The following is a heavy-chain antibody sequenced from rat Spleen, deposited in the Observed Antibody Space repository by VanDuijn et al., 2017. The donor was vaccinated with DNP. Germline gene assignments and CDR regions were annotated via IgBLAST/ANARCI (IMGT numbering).Heavy chain of an antibody. D-gene: IGHD5-1*01. CDR3: ARRWEEDYFDY. V-gene: IGHV5-7*01. CDR1: GFTFSHYY. CDR2: IRYDGTTT. J-gene: IGHJ2*01. Sequence: EVQLVESGGGLVQPGRSMKLSCVASGFTFSHYYMAWVRQAPKKGLEWVAAIRYDGTTTFYRDSVKGRFTISRDKPKSTLYLQMDSLRSDDTATYDCARRWEEDYFDYWGQGVMVTVSS.